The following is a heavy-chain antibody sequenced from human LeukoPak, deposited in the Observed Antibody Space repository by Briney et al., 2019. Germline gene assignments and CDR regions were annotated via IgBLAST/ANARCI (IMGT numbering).Heavy chain of an antibody. J-gene: IGHJ4*02. V-gene: IGHV1-18*01. CDR1: GYTFTSYG. CDR3: AGGYCSSTSCHPFDY. CDR2: ISAYNGNT. D-gene: IGHD2-2*01. Sequence: ASVKVSCKASGYTFTSYGISWARQAPGQGLEWMGWISAYNGNTNYAQKLQGRVTMTTDTSTSTAYMELRSLRSDDTAVYYCAGGYCSSTSCHPFDYWGQGTLVTVSS.